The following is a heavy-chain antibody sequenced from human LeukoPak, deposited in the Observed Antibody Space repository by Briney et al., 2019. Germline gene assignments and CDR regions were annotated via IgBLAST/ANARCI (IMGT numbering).Heavy chain of an antibody. J-gene: IGHJ4*02. Sequence: SGGSLRLSCAASGFTFSSYGMHWVRQSPGKGLEWVAVIWYDGSKKYYADSVKGRFTISRDNSKNTLYVQMNSLRAEDTAVYYCARDRGIAVAGPLDYWGQGTLVTVSS. D-gene: IGHD6-19*01. CDR2: IWYDGSKK. CDR1: GFTFSSYG. CDR3: ARDRGIAVAGPLDY. V-gene: IGHV3-33*08.